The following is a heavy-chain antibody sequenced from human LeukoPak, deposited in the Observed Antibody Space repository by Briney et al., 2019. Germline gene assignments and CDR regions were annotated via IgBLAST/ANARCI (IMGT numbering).Heavy chain of an antibody. V-gene: IGHV1-46*01. CDR1: GYTFTSYY. D-gene: IGHD4-23*01. Sequence: GASVKVSCKASGYTFTSYYMHWVRQAPGQGLEWMGIINPSGGSTSYAQKFQGRVTMTRDMSTSTVYMELSSLRSEDTAVYYCARGEPNDYGGNSEESYFDYWGQGTLVTVSS. CDR2: INPSGGST. CDR3: ARGEPNDYGGNSEESYFDY. J-gene: IGHJ4*02.